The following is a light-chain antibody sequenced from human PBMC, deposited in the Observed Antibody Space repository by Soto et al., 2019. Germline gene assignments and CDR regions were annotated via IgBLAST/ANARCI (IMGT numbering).Light chain of an antibody. CDR2: DTS. V-gene: IGKV3-11*01. J-gene: IGKJ5*01. CDR1: QSVSSY. Sequence: LTQSPPTLFPSLGERVTISCRASQSVSSYLAWYQQKPRQAPRILIYDTSNRATGVPARFSGSGSGTDFTLTISSLEPEDFAVYYCQQRSNWPPITFGQGTRLEIK. CDR3: QQRSNWPPIT.